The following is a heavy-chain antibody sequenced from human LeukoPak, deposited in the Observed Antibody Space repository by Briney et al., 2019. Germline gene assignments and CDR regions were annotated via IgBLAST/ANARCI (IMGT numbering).Heavy chain of an antibody. Sequence: SETLSLTCTVSSASISSYYWSWIRQPPGKGLEWIGCIYDSGTTYYNPSLKSRVTISMDTSKNQLSLKLSSVTAADTAVFYCARRRRYYGDYSHYYYGMDVWGQGTTVTVSS. CDR3: ARRRRYYGDYSHYYYGMDV. CDR2: IYDSGTT. CDR1: SASISSYY. V-gene: IGHV4-59*08. D-gene: IGHD4-17*01. J-gene: IGHJ6*02.